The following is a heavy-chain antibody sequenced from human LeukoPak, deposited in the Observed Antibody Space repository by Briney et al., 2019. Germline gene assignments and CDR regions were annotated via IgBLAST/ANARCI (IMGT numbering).Heavy chain of an antibody. J-gene: IGHJ6*03. CDR2: INPNSGGT. Sequence: ASVKVSCKASGYTFTGYFMHWVRQAPGQGLEWMGWINPNSGGTRYAQNLQGRVTMTRDTSISTAYLELSSLTSGDTAVYYCARAIKNNWNYYYYYYMDVWGKGTTVTVSS. CDR3: ARAIKNNWNYYYYYYMDV. CDR1: GYTFTGYF. D-gene: IGHD1-20*01. V-gene: IGHV1-2*02.